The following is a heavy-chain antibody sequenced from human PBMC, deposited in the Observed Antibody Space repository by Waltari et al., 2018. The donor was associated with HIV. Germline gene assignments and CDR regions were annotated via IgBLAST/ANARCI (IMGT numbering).Heavy chain of an antibody. D-gene: IGHD6-13*01. Sequence: EVQLVESGGGLVQPGGSLSLSCAASGLPFSSYWMNWVRQAPGKGREWVANIKPDGSAKYYVDSVRGRFTISRDNTKKSVSLQMGSLRVEDTAVYYCLTAAGYWGQGVLVTVSS. J-gene: IGHJ4*02. CDR2: IKPDGSAK. CDR3: LTAAGY. CDR1: GLPFSSYW. V-gene: IGHV3-7*01.